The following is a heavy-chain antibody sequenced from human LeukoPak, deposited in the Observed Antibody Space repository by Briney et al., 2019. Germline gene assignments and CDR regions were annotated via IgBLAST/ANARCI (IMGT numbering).Heavy chain of an antibody. CDR3: AENIVVVVAATFAYDGWFDP. J-gene: IGHJ5*02. CDR2: IYYSGST. V-gene: IGHV4-39*01. CDR1: GGSISSSSYY. D-gene: IGHD2-15*01. Sequence: SETLSLTCTVSGGSISSSSYYWGWIRQPPGKGLEWIGSIYYSGSTYYNPSLKSRVTISVDTSKNQFSLKLSSVTAADTAVYYCAENIVVVVAATFAYDGWFDPWGQGTLVTVSS.